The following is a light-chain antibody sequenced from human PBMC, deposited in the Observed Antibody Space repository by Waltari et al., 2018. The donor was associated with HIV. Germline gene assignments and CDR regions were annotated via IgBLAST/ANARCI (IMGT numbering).Light chain of an antibody. J-gene: IGLJ1*01. CDR2: VVS. Sequence: QSALTQPASVAGSPGKSITISCTGTSMAGVNYHYIYWYQQHPGNAPKLMIYVVSKRPSGVSNRFSGSKSGNTASLTISGLQAEDEADYYCCSYAGSSTFVFGTGTKVTVL. CDR3: CSYAGSSTFV. V-gene: IGLV2-23*02. CDR1: SMAGVNYHY.